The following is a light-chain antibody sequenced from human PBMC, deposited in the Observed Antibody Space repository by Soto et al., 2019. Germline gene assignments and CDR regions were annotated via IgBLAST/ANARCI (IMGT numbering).Light chain of an antibody. J-gene: IGLJ2*01. Sequence: QSVLTQPPSASGTPGQRVTISCSGSSPNIGSNYVYWYQQFPGTAPKLLIYRINQRPSGVPDRFSGSKSGTSAALAISGLRSEDEADYYCAAWDDSLSGRVFGGGTKLTVL. V-gene: IGLV1-47*01. CDR1: SPNIGSNY. CDR3: AAWDDSLSGRV. CDR2: RIN.